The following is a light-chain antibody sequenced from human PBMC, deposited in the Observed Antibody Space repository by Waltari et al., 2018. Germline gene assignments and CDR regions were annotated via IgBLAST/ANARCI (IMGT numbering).Light chain of an antibody. V-gene: IGLV3-21*04. CDR1: NIGGYS. CDR3: QVSDSTTDLVI. J-gene: IGLJ2*01. CDR2: YDN. Sequence: SYVLTQPPSVSVAPGETSRITCGGDNIGGYSVHWYQQKPGQAPVLVLYYDNDRPSGIPGRFSGCNCGNTASLTISRVEAGDEGDYYGQVSDSTTDLVIFGGGTKLTVL.